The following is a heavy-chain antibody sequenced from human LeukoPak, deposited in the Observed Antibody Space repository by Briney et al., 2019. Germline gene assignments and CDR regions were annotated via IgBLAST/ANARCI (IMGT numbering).Heavy chain of an antibody. CDR1: GFTFSSYI. V-gene: IGHV3-21*01. CDR3: ARDLGGYGDRTSDCFDY. D-gene: IGHD4-17*01. Sequence: GGSLRLSCAASGFTFSSYIMNWVRQAPGKGLEWVSSISSSSSYIYYADSVKGRFTISRDNAKNSLYLQMNSLRAEDTAVYYCARDLGGYGDRTSDCFDYWGQGTLVTVSS. CDR2: ISSSSSYI. J-gene: IGHJ4*02.